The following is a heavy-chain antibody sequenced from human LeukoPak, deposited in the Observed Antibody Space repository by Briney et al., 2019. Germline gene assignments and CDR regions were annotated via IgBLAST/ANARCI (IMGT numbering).Heavy chain of an antibody. J-gene: IGHJ4*02. CDR2: ISGSGGST. D-gene: IGHD6-6*01. CDR1: GFTFSSYA. Sequence: GGSLRLSCAASGFTFSSYAMSWVRRAPGKGLGWVSAISGSGGSTYYADSVKGRFTISRDNSKNTLYLQMNSLRAEDTAVYYCAKGRYSSSPYFDYWGQGTLVTVSS. V-gene: IGHV3-23*01. CDR3: AKGRYSSSPYFDY.